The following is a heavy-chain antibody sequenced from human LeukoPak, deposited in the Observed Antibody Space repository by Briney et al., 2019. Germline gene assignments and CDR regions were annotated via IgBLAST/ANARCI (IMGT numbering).Heavy chain of an antibody. Sequence: PGGSLRLSCAASGFTFSSYAMSWVRQAPGKGLEWVSAISGSGGSTYYADSVKGRFTISRDNSKNTLYLQMNSLRAEDTAVYYCARESAADSSGPIDYWGQGTLVTVSS. CDR3: ARESAADSSGPIDY. V-gene: IGHV3-23*01. J-gene: IGHJ4*02. CDR1: GFTFSSYA. CDR2: ISGSGGST. D-gene: IGHD3-22*01.